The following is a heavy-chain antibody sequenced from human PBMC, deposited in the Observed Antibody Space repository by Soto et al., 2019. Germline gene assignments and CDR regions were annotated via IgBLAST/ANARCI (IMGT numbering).Heavy chain of an antibody. Sequence: LRLYCAVSGFTFSDYAMSWVRQAPGKGLEWVSSLSVSGSSTYYADSVSGRFTISRDNLKNTVYLQMNSLRVEDTAIYYCAKGGESRPYYDAMHVRGQGTTVICSS. CDR2: LSVSGSST. D-gene: IGHD3-10*01. CDR3: AKGGESRPYYDAMHV. J-gene: IGHJ6*02. CDR1: GFTFSDYA. V-gene: IGHV3-23*01.